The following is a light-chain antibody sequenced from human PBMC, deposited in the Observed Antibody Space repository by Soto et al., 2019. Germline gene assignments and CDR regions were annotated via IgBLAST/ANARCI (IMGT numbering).Light chain of an antibody. CDR1: QSVNSN. Sequence: EIVLTQSPATLSLSPGERATLSCRASQSVNSNLAWYQQKPGQAPRLLIYDASNRATGIAARFSGSGSGTDFTLTISSLVPEDFAVYYCQQRNNWPPDLTFGPGTRVD. V-gene: IGKV3-11*01. J-gene: IGKJ3*01. CDR2: DAS. CDR3: QQRNNWPPDLT.